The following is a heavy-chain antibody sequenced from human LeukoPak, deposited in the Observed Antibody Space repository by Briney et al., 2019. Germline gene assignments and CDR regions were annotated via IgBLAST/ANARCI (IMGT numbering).Heavy chain of an antibody. Sequence: PSGTLSLTCAVYGGSFSGYYWNWIRQPAGKGLEWIGRMYTSGSTNYNPSLKSRVTMSVDTSKNQFSLKLSSVTAADTAVYYCARGSANYASFDPWGQGTLVTVSS. CDR3: ARGSANYASFDP. D-gene: IGHD4/OR15-4a*01. CDR1: GGSFSGYY. V-gene: IGHV4-59*10. CDR2: MYTSGST. J-gene: IGHJ5*02.